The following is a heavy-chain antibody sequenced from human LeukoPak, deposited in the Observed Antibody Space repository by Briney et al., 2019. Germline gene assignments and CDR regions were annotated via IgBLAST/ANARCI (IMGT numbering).Heavy chain of an antibody. Sequence: SETLSLTCTVSGGSISSYYWSWIRQPPGKGLEWIGYIYYSGSTNYNPSLKSRVTISVDTSKNQFSLKLSSVTAAGTAVYYCARRPMTTVYYFDYWGQGTLVTVSS. V-gene: IGHV4-59*01. CDR2: IYYSGST. D-gene: IGHD4-11*01. CDR3: ARRPMTTVYYFDY. J-gene: IGHJ4*02. CDR1: GGSISSYY.